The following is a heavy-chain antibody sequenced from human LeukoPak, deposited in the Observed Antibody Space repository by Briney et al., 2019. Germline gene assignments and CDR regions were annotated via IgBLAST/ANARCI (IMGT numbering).Heavy chain of an antibody. J-gene: IGHJ5*02. CDR1: GFTFSSYW. V-gene: IGHV3-7*01. CDR3: ARVGREMWWPNWFDP. Sequence: PGGSLRLSCAASGFTFSSYWMSWVRQAPGKGPEWVANIKQDGSEKYYVDSVKGRFTISRDNAKNSLYLQMNSLRAEDTAVYYCARVGREMWWPNWFDPWGQGTLVTVSS. D-gene: IGHD2-21*01. CDR2: IKQDGSEK.